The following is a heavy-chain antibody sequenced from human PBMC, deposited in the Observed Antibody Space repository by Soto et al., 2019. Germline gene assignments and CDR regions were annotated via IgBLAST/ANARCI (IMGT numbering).Heavy chain of an antibody. J-gene: IGHJ6*03. V-gene: IGHV4-34*01. D-gene: IGHD2-2*01. Sequence: SETLPLTCAVYGGSFSGYCWSWIRQPPGKGLEWIGEINHSGSTNYNPSLKSRVTISVDTSKNQFSLKLSSVTAADTAVYYCARGLPPIVVVPAAIGGAYYMDVWGKGTTVTVSS. CDR3: ARGLPPIVVVPAAIGGAYYMDV. CDR1: GGSFSGYC. CDR2: INHSGST.